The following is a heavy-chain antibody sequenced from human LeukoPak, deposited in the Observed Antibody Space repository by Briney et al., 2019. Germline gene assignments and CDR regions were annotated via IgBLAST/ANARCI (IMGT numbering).Heavy chain of an antibody. Sequence: GGSLRLSRAASRFTFSDYYMSWIRQAPGQGLEWVSYISSSSSYTNYADSVKGRFTISRDNAKNSLYLQMNSLRAEDTAVYYCARESIQLWLTYYFDYWGQGTLVTVSS. CDR2: ISSSSSYT. J-gene: IGHJ4*02. CDR3: ARESIQLWLTYYFDY. V-gene: IGHV3-11*06. D-gene: IGHD5-18*01. CDR1: RFTFSDYY.